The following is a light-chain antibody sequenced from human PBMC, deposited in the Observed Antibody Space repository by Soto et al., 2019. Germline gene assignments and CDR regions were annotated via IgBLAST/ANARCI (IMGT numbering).Light chain of an antibody. CDR3: QQYNNWPPIT. CDR2: DAS. V-gene: IGKV3D-15*01. Sequence: EMVMTQAPATLSVSPGERATLSCRASQSVSSYLAWYQQKPGQAPRLLIYDASNRATGIPARFSGSGSGTEFTLTISSLQSEDFAVYYCQQYNNWPPITFGQGTRLEIK. J-gene: IGKJ5*01. CDR1: QSVSSY.